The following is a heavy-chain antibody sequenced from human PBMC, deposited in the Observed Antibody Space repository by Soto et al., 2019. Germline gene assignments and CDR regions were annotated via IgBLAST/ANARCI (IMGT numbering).Heavy chain of an antibody. J-gene: IGHJ6*02. CDR3: ARDVRYDFWSGYNYYYGMDV. Sequence: ETLSLTCTVSGGSISSSSYYWGWIRQPPGKGLEWIGSIFYSGSTYYNPSLKSRVTISVDTSKNQFSLKLSSVTAADTAVYYCARDVRYDFWSGYNYYYGMDVWGQGTTVTVSS. CDR2: IFYSGST. CDR1: GGSISSSSYY. D-gene: IGHD3-3*01. V-gene: IGHV4-39*02.